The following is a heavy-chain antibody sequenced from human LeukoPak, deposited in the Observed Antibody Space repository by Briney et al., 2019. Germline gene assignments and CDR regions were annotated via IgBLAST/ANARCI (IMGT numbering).Heavy chain of an antibody. J-gene: IGHJ4*02. CDR1: GFTFSSYA. CDR3: AKDQGVVVVAATGFDY. CDR2: FSGSGGST. D-gene: IGHD2-15*01. V-gene: IGHV3-23*01. Sequence: GGSLRLSCAASGFTFSSYAMSWVRRAPGKGLEWVWAFSGSGGSTYYADSVKGRFTISRDNSKNTLYLQMNSLSAEDTAVYYCAKDQGVVVVAATGFDYWGQGTLVTVSS.